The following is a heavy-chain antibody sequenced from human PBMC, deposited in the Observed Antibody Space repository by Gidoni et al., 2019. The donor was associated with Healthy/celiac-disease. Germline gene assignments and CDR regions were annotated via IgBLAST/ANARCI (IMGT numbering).Heavy chain of an antibody. CDR2: INPNSGGT. CDR3: ARERRLVPAATRFDP. CDR1: GYTFTAYY. J-gene: IGHJ5*02. D-gene: IGHD2-2*01. Sequence: QVQLVQSGAEVKKPGASVKVPCKASGYTFTAYYIHWVRQAPGQGLEWMGWINPNSGGTNYAQKFQGRVTMTRDTSISTAYMELSRLRSDDTAMYYCARERRLVPAATRFDPWGQGTLVTVSS. V-gene: IGHV1-2*02.